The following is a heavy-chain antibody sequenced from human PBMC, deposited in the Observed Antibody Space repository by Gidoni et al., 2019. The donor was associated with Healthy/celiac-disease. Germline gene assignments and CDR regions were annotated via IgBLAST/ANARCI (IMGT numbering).Heavy chain of an antibody. J-gene: IGHJ4*02. CDR1: GYTFTSYG. V-gene: IGHV1-18*01. D-gene: IGHD2-2*01. CDR2: ISAYNGNT. CDR3: ARDDIVVVPAASPFDY. Sequence: QVQLVQSGAEVKKPGASVKVSCKASGYTFTSYGISWVRQTPGQGLEWMGWISAYNGNTNYAQKLQGRVTMTTDTSTSTAYMELRSLRSDDTAVYYCARDDIVVVPAASPFDYWGQGTLVTVSS.